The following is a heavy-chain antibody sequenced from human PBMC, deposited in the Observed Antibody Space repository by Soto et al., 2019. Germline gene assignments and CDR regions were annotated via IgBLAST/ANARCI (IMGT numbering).Heavy chain of an antibody. D-gene: IGHD6-6*01. CDR1: GYTFSNYG. Sequence: GASVKVSCKASGYTFSNYGFSWVRQDPGQGLEWMGWISGYNGNTNYAERLQGRVTMTTDTSTSTAYMELKSLRYDDTAVYYCAREGQLGYWGQGTPVTVSS. V-gene: IGHV1-18*01. CDR2: ISGYNGNT. J-gene: IGHJ4*02. CDR3: AREGQLGY.